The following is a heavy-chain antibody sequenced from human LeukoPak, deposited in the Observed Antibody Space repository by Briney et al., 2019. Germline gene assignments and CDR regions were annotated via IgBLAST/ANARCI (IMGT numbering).Heavy chain of an antibody. CDR2: IIPILGIA. CDR1: GGTFSSYA. Sequence: SVKVSCKASGGTFSSYAISWVRQAPGQGLEWMGRIIPILGIANYAQKFQGRVTITADKSTSTAYMELSSLRSEDTAVYYCARDGLAYCGGDCLYFDYWGQGTLVTVSS. D-gene: IGHD2-21*02. V-gene: IGHV1-69*04. CDR3: ARDGLAYCGGDCLYFDY. J-gene: IGHJ4*02.